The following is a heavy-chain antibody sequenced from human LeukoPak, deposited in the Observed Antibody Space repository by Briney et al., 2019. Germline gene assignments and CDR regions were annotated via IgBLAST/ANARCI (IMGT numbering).Heavy chain of an antibody. D-gene: IGHD4-17*01. CDR1: GGSITTHY. J-gene: IGHJ3*02. CDR3: ARDLLGDYGTFDI. Sequence: MPSETLSLTCTVSGGSITTHYWSWIRQPAGRELEWIGRVYNTGSTKYNPSLESRVTMSVDTSSNRFSLRLRSVTAADTAVYYCARDLLGDYGTFDIWGQGAMVTVSS. CDR2: VYNTGST. V-gene: IGHV4-4*07.